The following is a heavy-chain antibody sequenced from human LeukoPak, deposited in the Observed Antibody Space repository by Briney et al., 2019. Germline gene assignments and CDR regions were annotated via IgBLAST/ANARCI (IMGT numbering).Heavy chain of an antibody. CDR1: GFTFSSYW. CDR2: INSDGSST. J-gene: IGHJ4*02. CDR3: ARATTVTTFFDY. D-gene: IGHD4-11*01. Sequence: GGSLRLSCAASGFTFSSYWMHWVRQAPGKGLVWVSRINSDGSSTSYADSVKGRFTISRDNAKNTLYLQMNSLRAEDTAEYYCARATTVTTFFDYWGQGTLVTVSS. V-gene: IGHV3-74*01.